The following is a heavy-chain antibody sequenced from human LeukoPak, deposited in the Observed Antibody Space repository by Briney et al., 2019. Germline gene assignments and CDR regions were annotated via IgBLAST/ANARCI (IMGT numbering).Heavy chain of an antibody. J-gene: IGHJ5*02. V-gene: IGHV4-31*03. Sequence: PSETLPLTCTVSSGSISSGGYYWSWIRQHPGKGLEWIGYIYYSGSTYYNPSLKSRVTISVDTSKNQFSLKLSSVTAADTAVYYCARVVDCSGGSCDWFDPWGQGTLVTVSS. CDR1: SGSISSGGYY. D-gene: IGHD2-15*01. CDR3: ARVVDCSGGSCDWFDP. CDR2: IYYSGST.